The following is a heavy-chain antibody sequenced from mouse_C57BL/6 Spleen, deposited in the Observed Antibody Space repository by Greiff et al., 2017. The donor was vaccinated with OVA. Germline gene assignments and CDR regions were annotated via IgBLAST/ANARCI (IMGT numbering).Heavy chain of an antibody. J-gene: IGHJ2*01. V-gene: IGHV1-82*01. CDR1: GYAFSSSW. CDR2: IYPGDGDT. CDR3: ARSEYYGSSFDY. Sequence: QVQLKQSGPELVKPGASVKISCKASGYAFSSSWMNWVKQRPGKGLEWIGRIYPGDGDTNYNGKFKGKATLTADKSSSTAYMQLSSLTSEDSAVYFCARSEYYGSSFDYWGQGTTLAVSS. D-gene: IGHD1-1*01.